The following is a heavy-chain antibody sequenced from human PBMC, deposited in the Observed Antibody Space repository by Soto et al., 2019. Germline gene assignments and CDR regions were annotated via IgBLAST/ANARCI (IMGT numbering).Heavy chain of an antibody. D-gene: IGHD3-16*02. V-gene: IGHV2-26*01. Sequence: SGPTLVNPTETLTLTCTVSGFSLSNARMGVSWIRQPPGKALEWLAHIFSNDEKSYSTSLKSRLTISKDTSKSQVVLTMTNMDPVDTATYYCARQTYYDYVWGSYRQVAFDIWGQGTMVTVSS. CDR1: GFSLSNARMG. J-gene: IGHJ3*02. CDR3: ARQTYYDYVWGSYRQVAFDI. CDR2: IFSNDEK.